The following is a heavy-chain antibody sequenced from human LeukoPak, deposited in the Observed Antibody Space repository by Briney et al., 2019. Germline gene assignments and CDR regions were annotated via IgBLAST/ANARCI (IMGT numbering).Heavy chain of an antibody. Sequence: ASVKVSCKASGYTFTSYDINWVRQATGQGLEWMGWMNPNSGNTGYAQKFQGRVTITRNTSISTAYMELSSLRSEDTAVYYCARGRYCSSTSCYTGIRRYYYYYMDVRGKGTTVTVSS. CDR2: MNPNSGNT. J-gene: IGHJ6*03. CDR3: ARGRYCSSTSCYTGIRRYYYYYMDV. V-gene: IGHV1-8*03. D-gene: IGHD2-2*02. CDR1: GYTFTSYD.